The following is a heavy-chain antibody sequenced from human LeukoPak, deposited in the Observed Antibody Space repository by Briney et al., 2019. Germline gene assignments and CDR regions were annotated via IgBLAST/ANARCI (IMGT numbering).Heavy chain of an antibody. V-gene: IGHV4-34*01. Sequence: PSETLSLTCAVYAESSSGYYWSWIRQPPGKGLEWIGDINHSGSTNYNPSLKSRVTISVDTSKNQFSLKLSSVTAADTAVYYCATEWWLDLWGRGTLVTVSS. CDR1: AESSSGYY. J-gene: IGHJ2*01. CDR2: INHSGST. D-gene: IGHD2-15*01. CDR3: ATEWWLDL.